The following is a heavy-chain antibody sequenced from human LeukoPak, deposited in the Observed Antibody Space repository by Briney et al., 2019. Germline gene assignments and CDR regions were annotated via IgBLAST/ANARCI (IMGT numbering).Heavy chain of an antibody. D-gene: IGHD2-2*02. CDR2: IYYSGST. V-gene: IGHV4-31*03. CDR1: GGSISSGGYY. CDR3: ARHGRYCSSTSCYRGGHNWFDP. Sequence: PSETLSLTCTVSGGSISSGGYYWSWIRQHPGKGLEWIGYIYYSGSTYYNPSLKSRVTKSVDTSKNQFSLKLSSVTAADTAVYYCARHGRYCSSTSCYRGGHNWFDPWGQGTLVTVSS. J-gene: IGHJ5*02.